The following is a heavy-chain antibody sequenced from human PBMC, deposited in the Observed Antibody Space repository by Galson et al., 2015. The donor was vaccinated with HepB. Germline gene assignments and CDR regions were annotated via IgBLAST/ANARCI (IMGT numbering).Heavy chain of an antibody. Sequence: SVKVSCKASGYTFTSYAMHWVRQAPGQRLEWMGWINAGNGNTEYSQKFQGRVTITRDTSASTAYMELSSLRSEDTAVYYCASIILTHGDWAAFDIWGQGTMVTVSS. D-gene: IGHD4-17*01. CDR2: INAGNGNT. CDR1: GYTFTSYA. V-gene: IGHV1-3*01. J-gene: IGHJ3*02. CDR3: ASIILTHGDWAAFDI.